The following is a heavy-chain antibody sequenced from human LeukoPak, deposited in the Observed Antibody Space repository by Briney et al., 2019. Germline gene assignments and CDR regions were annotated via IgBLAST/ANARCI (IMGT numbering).Heavy chain of an antibody. CDR1: GYTFTGYH. CDR3: AREGSYGYEVDY. Sequence: ASVKVSCKASGYTFTGYHMHWVRQAPGQGLEWMGWINPNSGGTNYAQKFQGRVTMTRDTSVSTAYMELSRLRSDDTAVYYCAREGSYGYEVDYWGQGTLVTVSS. V-gene: IGHV1-2*02. CDR2: INPNSGGT. J-gene: IGHJ4*02. D-gene: IGHD5-18*01.